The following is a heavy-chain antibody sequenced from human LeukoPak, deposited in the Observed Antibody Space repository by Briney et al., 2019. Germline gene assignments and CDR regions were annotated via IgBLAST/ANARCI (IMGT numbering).Heavy chain of an antibody. J-gene: IGHJ3*02. CDR2: IYYSGST. CDR3: ARHRAIFGVVIHYPSDAFDI. D-gene: IGHD3-3*01. CDR1: GGSISSSSYY. Sequence: PSETLSLTCTVSGGSISSSSYYWGWIRQPPGKGLEWIGSIYYSGSTYYNPSLKSRVTISVDTSKNQFPLKLSSVTAADTAVYYCARHRAIFGVVIHYPSDAFDIWGQGTMVTVSS. V-gene: IGHV4-39*01.